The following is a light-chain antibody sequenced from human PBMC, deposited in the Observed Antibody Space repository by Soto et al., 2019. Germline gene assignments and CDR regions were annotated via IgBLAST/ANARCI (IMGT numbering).Light chain of an antibody. Sequence: QSALTQPASVSGSPGQSITISCTGTSSDVGSYNLVSWYQQHPGKAPKLMIYEGSKRPSGVSNRFSGSKSGNTASLTISGLQAEDEADYYCCSYEGSPPVVFGGGTKLTVL. CDR1: SSDVGSYNL. J-gene: IGLJ2*01. CDR2: EGS. CDR3: CSYEGSPPVV. V-gene: IGLV2-23*01.